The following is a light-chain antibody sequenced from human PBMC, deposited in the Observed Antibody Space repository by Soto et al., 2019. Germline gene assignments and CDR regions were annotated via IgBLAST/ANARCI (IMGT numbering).Light chain of an antibody. CDR1: SGQSSYI. J-gene: IGLJ2*01. V-gene: IGLV4-60*02. CDR2: LEGSGSY. CDR3: ETWDINTHVV. Sequence: QPVLTQSSSASASLGSSVKLTCTLSSGQSSYIIAWHQQQPGKAPRYLMNLEGSGSYNKGSGVPDRFSGSSSGADRYLTISNLQFEDEADYYCETWDINTHVVFGGGTKLTVL.